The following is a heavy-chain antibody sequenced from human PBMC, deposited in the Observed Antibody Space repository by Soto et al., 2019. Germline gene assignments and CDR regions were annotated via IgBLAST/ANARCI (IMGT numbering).Heavy chain of an antibody. J-gene: IGHJ5*02. V-gene: IGHV4-31*03. CDR3: AREGHSSWEWLDP. D-gene: IGHD1-26*01. CDR2: VYHAVAT. Sequence: QVQLQESGPGLVEPSQTLSLVCSVSGDPLSYGGYYWSWVRPSPGKALEWIGFVYHAVATYYHPCLESRVTIAVDMSTNEFSLKLNSVTAEDTATYYCAREGHSSWEWLDPWGQGILVTVSS. CDR1: GDPLSYGGYY.